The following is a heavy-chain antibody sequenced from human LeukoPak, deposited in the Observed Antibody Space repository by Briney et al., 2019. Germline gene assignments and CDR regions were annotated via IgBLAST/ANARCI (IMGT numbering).Heavy chain of an antibody. J-gene: IGHJ4*02. CDR2: IKQDGSEK. Sequence: GGSLRLSCAASGFTFSSYWTSWVRQAPGKGLEWVANIKQDGSEKYYVDSVKGRFTISRDNAKNSLYLQMNSLRAEDTAVYYCARVTSFYGSYFDYWGQGTLVTVSS. D-gene: IGHD2/OR15-2a*01. CDR3: ARVTSFYGSYFDY. V-gene: IGHV3-7*04. CDR1: GFTFSSYW.